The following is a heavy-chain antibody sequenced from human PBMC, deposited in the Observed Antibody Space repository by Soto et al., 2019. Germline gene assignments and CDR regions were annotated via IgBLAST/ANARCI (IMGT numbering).Heavy chain of an antibody. CDR3: ARGSRRYCSGATCHYYNGMDV. V-gene: IGHV4-34*01. Sequence: QAQLQQGGAGLLKPSETLSLTCVVYGGSFSGYYWTWIRQPPGKGPEWIGEINHNGNTNYNPSLKSRVTIVVDTSKKQVSLSLISVTAADAAVYYCARGSRRYCSGATCHYYNGMDVWGQGTTVTVSS. CDR1: GGSFSGYY. D-gene: IGHD2-15*01. J-gene: IGHJ6*02. CDR2: INHNGNT.